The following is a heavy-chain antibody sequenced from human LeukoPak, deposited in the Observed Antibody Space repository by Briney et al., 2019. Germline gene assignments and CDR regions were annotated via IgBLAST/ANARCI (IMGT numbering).Heavy chain of an antibody. CDR3: ARDKSRTYGSADAFDI. CDR2: IYTSGST. J-gene: IGHJ3*02. V-gene: IGHV4-4*07. D-gene: IGHD3-10*01. CDR1: GNSFGDYY. Sequence: PSETLSLTCTVSGNSFGDYYWSWIRQPAGKGLEWIGRIYTSGSTNYNPSLKSRVTMSVDTSKKQFSLKLSSVTAADTAVYYCARDKSRTYGSADAFDIWGQGTMVTVSS.